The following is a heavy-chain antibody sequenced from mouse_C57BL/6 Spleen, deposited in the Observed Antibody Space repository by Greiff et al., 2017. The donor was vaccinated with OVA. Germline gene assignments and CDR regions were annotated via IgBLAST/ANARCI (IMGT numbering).Heavy chain of an antibody. D-gene: IGHD1-1*01. V-gene: IGHV1-82*01. Sequence: QVQLQQSGPELVKPGASVKISCKASGYAFSSSWMNWVKQRPGKGLEWIGRIYPGDGDTNYNGKFKGKATLTADKSSSTAYMQLSSLTSEDSAVYFCARSPNYYGSIYAMDYWGQGTSVTVSS. CDR1: GYAFSSSW. CDR3: ARSPNYYGSIYAMDY. J-gene: IGHJ4*01. CDR2: IYPGDGDT.